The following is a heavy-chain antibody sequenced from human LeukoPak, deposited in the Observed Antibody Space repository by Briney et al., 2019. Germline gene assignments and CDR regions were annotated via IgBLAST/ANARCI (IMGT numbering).Heavy chain of an antibody. J-gene: IGHJ5*02. CDR3: ARDIDGYYGSGSHGGNNWFDP. D-gene: IGHD3-10*01. CDR1: GGSISSGGYY. CDR2: IYYSGST. V-gene: IGHV4-31*03. Sequence: PSETLSLTCTVSGGSISSGGYYWSWIRQHPGKGLEWIGYIYYSGSTYYNPSLKSRVTISVDTSKNQFSLKLSSVTAADTAVYYCARDIDGYYGSGSHGGNNWFDPWGQGTLVTVSS.